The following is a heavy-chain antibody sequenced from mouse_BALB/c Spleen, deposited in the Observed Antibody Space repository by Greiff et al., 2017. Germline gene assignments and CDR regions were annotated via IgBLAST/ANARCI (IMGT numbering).Heavy chain of an antibody. CDR1: GFTFSSYT. Sequence: EVQLVESGGGLVKPGGSLKLSCAASGFTFSSYTMSWVRQTPEKRLEWVATISSGGSYTYYPDIVKGRFTIARDTAKNTLYLQMSSLKSEDTAMYYCTRDGYGSSFPFAYWGQGTLVTVSA. J-gene: IGHJ3*01. CDR2: ISSGGSYT. CDR3: TRDGYGSSFPFAY. V-gene: IGHV5-6-4*01. D-gene: IGHD1-1*01.